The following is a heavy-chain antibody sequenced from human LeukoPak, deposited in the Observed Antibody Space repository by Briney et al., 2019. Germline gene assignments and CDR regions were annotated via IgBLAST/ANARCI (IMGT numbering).Heavy chain of an antibody. D-gene: IGHD2/OR15-2a*01. CDR1: GFTIGPYA. CDR3: ATWAFYHTLDV. Sequence: GGALRLSCAASGFTIGPYAMYWVRHGPGGGLEWVSVIKAGGRGTFYADSVGGRFTTSRDNSKHSLYLQMNSLTSEDTALYYFATWAFYHTLDVWGQGTPVIVSS. V-gene: IGHV3-43*02. CDR2: IKAGGRGT. J-gene: IGHJ6*02.